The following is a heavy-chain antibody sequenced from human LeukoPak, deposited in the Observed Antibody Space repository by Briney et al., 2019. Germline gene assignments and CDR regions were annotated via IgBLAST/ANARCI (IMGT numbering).Heavy chain of an antibody. Sequence: GGSLRLSCGASGFTFSSYAMTWVRQAPGKGLEWVSAISGSGGSTYYADSVKGRFTISRDNSKNTLYLQMNSLRAEDTAVYYCASGGVGATTDFDYWGQGTLVTVSS. CDR3: ASGGVGATTDFDY. J-gene: IGHJ4*02. V-gene: IGHV3-23*01. D-gene: IGHD1-26*01. CDR1: GFTFSSYA. CDR2: ISGSGGST.